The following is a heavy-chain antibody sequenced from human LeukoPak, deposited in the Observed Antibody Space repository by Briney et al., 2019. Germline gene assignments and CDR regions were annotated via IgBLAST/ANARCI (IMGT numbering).Heavy chain of an antibody. Sequence: AAVKVSCKASGYTFTSYGISWVRQAPGQGVEWMGWISAYNGNTNYAQKLQGRVTMTTDTSTSTAYMELRSLRSDDTAVYYCAREGQWLGYYGMDVWGQGTTVTVSS. CDR3: AREGQWLGYYGMDV. J-gene: IGHJ6*02. CDR1: GYTFTSYG. V-gene: IGHV1-18*01. D-gene: IGHD6-19*01. CDR2: ISAYNGNT.